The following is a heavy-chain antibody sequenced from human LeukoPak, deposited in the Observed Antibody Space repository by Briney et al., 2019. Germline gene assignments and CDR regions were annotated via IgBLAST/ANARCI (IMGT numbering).Heavy chain of an antibody. V-gene: IGHV1-69*13. D-gene: IGHD3-22*01. CDR1: GGTFSSYA. CDR2: IIPIFGTA. J-gene: IGHJ4*02. CDR3: ARGKDGDYDSSGFVYFDY. Sequence: ASVKASCKASGGTFSSYAISWVRQAPGQGLEWMGGIIPIFGTANYAQKFQGRVTITADESTSTAYMELSSLRSEDTAVYYCARGKDGDYDSSGFVYFDYWGQGTLVTVSS.